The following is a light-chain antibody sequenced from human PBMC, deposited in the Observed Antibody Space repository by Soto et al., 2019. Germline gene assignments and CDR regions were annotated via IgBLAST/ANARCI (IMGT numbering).Light chain of an antibody. CDR1: QSVSSN. V-gene: IGKV3-15*01. CDR2: GAS. Sequence: EIVMTQSPATLSVSPGERATLSCRASQSVSSNLAWYQQKPGQAPRLLIYGASTRATGIPARFSGSGSGTEFTLTISSLQSEDFAVYYCQQYNDWPPKQYTLGQGTKLEIK. J-gene: IGKJ2*01. CDR3: QQYNDWPPKQYT.